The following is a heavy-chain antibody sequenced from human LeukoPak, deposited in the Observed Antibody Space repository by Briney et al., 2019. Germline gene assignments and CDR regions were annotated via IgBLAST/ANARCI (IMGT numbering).Heavy chain of an antibody. CDR1: GGSISTYY. Sequence: SETLSLTCTVSGGSISTYYWTWIRQPPGKGLEWIGSIYESGSAYYNPSLKSRITKSVDTSENQFSLKLTSVTAADTAVYYCARHYGPWGQGTLVTVSS. D-gene: IGHD3-16*01. CDR2: IYESGSA. V-gene: IGHV4-59*04. J-gene: IGHJ5*02. CDR3: ARHYGP.